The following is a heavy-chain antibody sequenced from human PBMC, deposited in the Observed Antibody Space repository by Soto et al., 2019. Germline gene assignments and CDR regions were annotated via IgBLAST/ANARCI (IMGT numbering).Heavy chain of an antibody. V-gene: IGHV4-59*01. CDR1: GDSISSYY. CDR2: RYNSGST. CDR3: ARAGWSSSWYFDY. Sequence: QVQLQQSGPGLVKPSETLSLTCTVSGDSISSYYWTWFRQPPGKGLERIGYRYNSGSTNYNPSLKGRVTTSVDASKNQFSLKLSSVTAADTAVYYCARAGWSSSWYFDYWGQGTLVTVSS. J-gene: IGHJ4*02. D-gene: IGHD6-13*01.